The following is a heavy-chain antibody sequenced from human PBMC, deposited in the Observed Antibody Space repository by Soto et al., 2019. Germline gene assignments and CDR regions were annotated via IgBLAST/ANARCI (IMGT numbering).Heavy chain of an antibody. V-gene: IGHV3-33*01. CDR1: GFSFSSYG. D-gene: IGHD1-26*01. J-gene: IGHJ6*02. CDR3: ASLPVLGSYYYGMDV. CDR2: IWYDGSNK. Sequence: GGSLRLSCAASGFSFSSYGMHWVRQAPGKGLEWVAVIWYDGSNKYYADSVKGRFTISRDNSKNTLYLQMNSLRAEDTAVYYCASLPVLGSYYYGMDVWGQGTTVTVSS.